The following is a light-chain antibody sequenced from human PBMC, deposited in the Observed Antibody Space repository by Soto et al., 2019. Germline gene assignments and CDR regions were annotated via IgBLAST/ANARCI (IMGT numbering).Light chain of an antibody. CDR3: QKYNSAPLT. V-gene: IGKV1-27*01. CDR1: QAIGVY. Sequence: DIQVTQSPSSLSASLEARVTITCRANQAIGVYLAWFQQQPGQVPKLLIYAASALQSGVPSQFSGSGSGTDFTLTISSLQPGDIATYYCQKYNSAPLTFGGGTKVEI. J-gene: IGKJ4*01. CDR2: AAS.